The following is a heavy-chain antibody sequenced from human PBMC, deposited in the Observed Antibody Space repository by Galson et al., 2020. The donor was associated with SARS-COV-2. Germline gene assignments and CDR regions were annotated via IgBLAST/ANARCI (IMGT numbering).Heavy chain of an antibody. Sequence: SETLSLTCTVSGGSISSYYWSWIRQPPGKGLEWIGYIYYSGSTNYNPSLKSRVTISVDTSKNQFSLKLSSVTAADTAVYYCASGLGYCTNGVCSDYGMDVWGQGTTVTVSS. CDR3: ASGLGYCTNGVCSDYGMDV. V-gene: IGHV4-59*01. J-gene: IGHJ6*02. D-gene: IGHD2-8*01. CDR2: IYYSGST. CDR1: GGSISSYY.